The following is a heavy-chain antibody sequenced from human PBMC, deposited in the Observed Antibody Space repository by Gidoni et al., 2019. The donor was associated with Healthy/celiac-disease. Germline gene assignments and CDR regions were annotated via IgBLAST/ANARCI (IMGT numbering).Heavy chain of an antibody. CDR3: AKGNNYGSGSYYREFDY. J-gene: IGHJ4*02. CDR1: GFTFSSYA. V-gene: IGHV3-23*01. Sequence: EVQLLESGGDLVQPGGSLRLSCAASGFTFSSYAMSWVRQAPGKGLEWVSAISGSGGSTYYADSVKGRFTISRDNSKSTLYLQMNSLRAEDTAVYYCAKGNNYGSGSYYREFDYWGQGTLVTVSS. D-gene: IGHD3-10*01. CDR2: ISGSGGST.